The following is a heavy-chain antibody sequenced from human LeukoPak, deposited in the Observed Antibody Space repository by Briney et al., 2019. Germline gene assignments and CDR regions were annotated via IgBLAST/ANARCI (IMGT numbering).Heavy chain of an antibody. V-gene: IGHV3-7*01. CDR1: GFTSSDYW. Sequence: GGSLRLSCAASGFTSSDYWMSWVRQAPEKGLEWVANIKQDESAKYYADSVKGRFTTSRDNAKNSMYLHMDSLRVEDTALYYCARLRWPDSRAFDIWGQGTMVTVSS. CDR3: ARLRWPDSRAFDI. CDR2: IKQDESAK. D-gene: IGHD2-15*01. J-gene: IGHJ3*02.